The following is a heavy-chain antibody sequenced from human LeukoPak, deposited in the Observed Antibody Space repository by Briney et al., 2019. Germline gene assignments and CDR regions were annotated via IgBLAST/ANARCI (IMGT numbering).Heavy chain of an antibody. V-gene: IGHV4-39*01. D-gene: IGHD3-22*01. J-gene: IGHJ4*02. CDR2: IYYSGST. CDR3: ARAPFVLDSSGSYFDY. Sequence: PSETLSLTCTVSGGSISSSSYYWGWIRQPPGKGLEWIGSIYYSGSTYYNPSLKSRVTISVDTSKNQFSLKLSSVTAADTAVYYCARAPFVLDSSGSYFDYWGQGTLVTVSS. CDR1: GGSISSSSYY.